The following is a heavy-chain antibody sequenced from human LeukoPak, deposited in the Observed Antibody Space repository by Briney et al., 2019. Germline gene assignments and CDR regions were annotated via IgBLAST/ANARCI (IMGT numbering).Heavy chain of an antibody. V-gene: IGHV1-18*03. CDR3: ARATTIFGVVILPYYFDY. J-gene: IGHJ4*02. D-gene: IGHD3-3*01. CDR2: ISAYNGNT. CDR1: GYTFTSYG. Sequence: ASVKVSCKASGYTFTSYGISWVRQAPGQGLVWMGWISAYNGNTNYAQKLQGRVTMTTDTSTSTAYMELRSLRSDDMAVYYCARATTIFGVVILPYYFDYWGQGTLVTVSS.